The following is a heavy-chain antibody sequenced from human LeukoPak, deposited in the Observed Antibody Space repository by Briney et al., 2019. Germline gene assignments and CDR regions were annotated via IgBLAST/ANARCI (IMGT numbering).Heavy chain of an antibody. V-gene: IGHV3-53*01. J-gene: IGHJ4*02. Sequence: PGGPLRLSCAASGFTVSSNYMSWVRHAPGKGLEWVSVIYSGGSTYYADSVKGRFTISRDNSKNTLYLQMNSLRAEDTAVYYCARVWYDILTGYVDYWGQGTLVTVSS. CDR3: ARVWYDILTGYVDY. CDR2: IYSGGST. CDR1: GFTVSSNY. D-gene: IGHD3-9*01.